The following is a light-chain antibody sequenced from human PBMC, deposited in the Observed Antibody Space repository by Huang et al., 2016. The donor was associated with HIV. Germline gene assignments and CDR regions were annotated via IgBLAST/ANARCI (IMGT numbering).Light chain of an antibody. CDR2: AAS. J-gene: IGKJ2*01. CDR3: QQSYSTLRYT. CDR1: QSISSY. V-gene: IGKV1-39*01. Sequence: DIQMTQSPSSLSASVGDRVTITCRASQSISSYLNWYQQKPGQAPKLLIYAASSLQSGVPSRFSCSGSGTDFTLTISSLQPEDFATYYCQQSYSTLRYTFGQGTKLEIK.